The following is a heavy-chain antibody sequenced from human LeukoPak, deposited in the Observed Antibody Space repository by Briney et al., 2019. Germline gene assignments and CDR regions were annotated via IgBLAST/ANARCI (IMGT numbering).Heavy chain of an antibody. CDR3: ARATFDYYYYMDV. V-gene: IGHV4-39*07. CDR2: IFNSGST. D-gene: IGHD3-10*01. J-gene: IGHJ6*03. Sequence: SETLSLTCTVSGGSISSSKYYWGWIRQPPGKGLEWIGTIFNSGSTHYNPSLKSRVTMSVDTSKNQFSLKLSSVTAADTAVYYCARATFDYYYYMDVWGKGTTVTISS. CDR1: GGSISSSKYY.